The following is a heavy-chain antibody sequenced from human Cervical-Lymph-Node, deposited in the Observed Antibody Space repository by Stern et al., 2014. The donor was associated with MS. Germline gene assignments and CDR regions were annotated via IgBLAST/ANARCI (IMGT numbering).Heavy chain of an antibody. CDR1: GGSISSYY. CDR3: ARGATQAFDP. V-gene: IGHV4-59*01. CDR2: IYYSGST. Sequence: VQLEESGPGLVKPSETLSLTCTVSGGSISSYYWSWIRQPPGKGLEWIGYIYYSGSTNYTPSLKSRVTISVDTSKNQFSLKLSSVTAADTAVYYCARGATQAFDPWGQGTLVTVSS. J-gene: IGHJ5*02.